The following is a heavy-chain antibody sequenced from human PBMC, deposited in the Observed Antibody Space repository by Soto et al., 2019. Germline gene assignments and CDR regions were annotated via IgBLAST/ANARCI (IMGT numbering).Heavy chain of an antibody. J-gene: IGHJ5*02. CDR1: GGTFSSYS. CDR3: ARDQGVGATPRAPSYWFDP. V-gene: IGHV1-69*13. CDR2: IIPIFGTA. D-gene: IGHD1-26*01. Sequence: SVKVSCKASGGTFSSYSISWVRQAPGQGLEWMGGIIPIFGTANYAQKFQGRVTITADESTSAAYMELSSLRSEDTAVYYCARDQGVGATPRAPSYWFDPWGQGTLVTVSS.